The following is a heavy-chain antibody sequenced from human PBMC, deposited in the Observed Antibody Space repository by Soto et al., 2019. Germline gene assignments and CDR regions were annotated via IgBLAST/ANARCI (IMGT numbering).Heavy chain of an antibody. Sequence: LRLSCAASGFTFSSYGMHWVRQAPGKGLEWVAVIWYDGSNKYYADSVKGRFTISRDNSKNTLYLQMNSLRAEDTAVYYCARSFRVTIFGVVPLTHYGMDVWGQGTTVTVSS. V-gene: IGHV3-33*01. CDR2: IWYDGSNK. CDR1: GFTFSSYG. J-gene: IGHJ6*02. CDR3: ARSFRVTIFGVVPLTHYGMDV. D-gene: IGHD3-3*01.